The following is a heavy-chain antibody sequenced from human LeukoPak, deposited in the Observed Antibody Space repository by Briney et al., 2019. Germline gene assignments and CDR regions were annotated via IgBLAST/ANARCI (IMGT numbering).Heavy chain of an antibody. CDR3: ARSHSSSWYGGFDY. CDR2: IYHSGST. V-gene: IGHV4-38-2*01. CDR1: GYSISSGYY. D-gene: IGHD6-13*01. Sequence: SETLSLTCAVSGYSISSGYYWGWIRQPPGKGLEWFGSIYHSGSTYYNPSLKSRLTISVDTSKNQFSLNLRSVTAADTAVYYCARSHSSSWYGGFDYWGQGILVTVSS. J-gene: IGHJ4*02.